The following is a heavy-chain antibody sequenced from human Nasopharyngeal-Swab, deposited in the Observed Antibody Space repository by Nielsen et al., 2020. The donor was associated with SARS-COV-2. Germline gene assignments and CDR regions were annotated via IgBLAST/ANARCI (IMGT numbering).Heavy chain of an antibody. J-gene: IGHJ4*02. Sequence: GESLKISCAASGFTFSSYSMNWVRQAPGKGLEWVSSISSSSSYIYYADSVKGRFTISRDNAKNTLYLQMNSLRAEDTAVYYCARAGNGDYVPPDYWGQGTLVTVSS. CDR1: GFTFSSYS. CDR2: ISSSSSYI. D-gene: IGHD4-17*01. CDR3: ARAGNGDYVPPDY. V-gene: IGHV3-21*01.